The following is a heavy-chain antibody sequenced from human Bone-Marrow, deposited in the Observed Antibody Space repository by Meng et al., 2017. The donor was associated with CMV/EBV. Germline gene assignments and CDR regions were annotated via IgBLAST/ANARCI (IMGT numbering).Heavy chain of an antibody. Sequence: SVYTFSTYGSSWVRQAPGQGLEWMGWISAYNGDTNYAQKFQGRVTMTTDTSTSTAYMELRSLRSDDAAIYYCARDHIAARPGWFDPWGQGTLVTVSS. CDR1: VYTFSTYG. CDR2: ISAYNGDT. D-gene: IGHD6-6*01. J-gene: IGHJ5*02. V-gene: IGHV1-18*01. CDR3: ARDHIAARPGWFDP.